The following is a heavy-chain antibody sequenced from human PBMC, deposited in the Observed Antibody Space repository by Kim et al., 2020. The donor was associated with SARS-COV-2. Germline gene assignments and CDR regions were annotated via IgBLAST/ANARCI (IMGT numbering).Heavy chain of an antibody. Sequence: SETLSLTCPVAGGAISSSRDYWGWIRQPPGKGLYWIGSIYYSGSTYYNPSLKSRVTISVDTSKNQFSLKLSSVTAADTAVYYCARVSTSYSYGYKPYYYYYGMDVWGQGTTVTVSS. CDR3: ARVSTSYSYGYKPYYYYYGMDV. V-gene: IGHV4-39*07. CDR1: GGAISSSRDY. CDR2: IYYSGST. D-gene: IGHD5-18*01. J-gene: IGHJ6*02.